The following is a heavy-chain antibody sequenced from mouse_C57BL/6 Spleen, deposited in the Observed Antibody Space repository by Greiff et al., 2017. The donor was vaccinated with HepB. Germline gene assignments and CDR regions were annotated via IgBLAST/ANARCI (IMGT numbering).Heavy chain of an antibody. V-gene: IGHV5-17*01. CDR1: GFTFSDYG. CDR2: ISSGSSTI. Sequence: EVQLQESGGGLVKPGGSLKLSCAASGFTFSDYGMHWVRQAPEKGLEWVAYISSGSSTIYYADTVKGRFTISRDNAKNTLFLQMTSLRSEDTAIFYRAGGRGGYFDVWGTGTTVTVSS. J-gene: IGHJ1*03. CDR3: AGGRGGYFDV.